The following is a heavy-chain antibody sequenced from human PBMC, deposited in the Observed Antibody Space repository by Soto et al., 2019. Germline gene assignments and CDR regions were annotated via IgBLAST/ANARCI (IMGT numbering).Heavy chain of an antibody. J-gene: IGHJ6*02. V-gene: IGHV4-59*01. Sequence: SETLSLTCTVSGGSISSYYWSWIRQPPGKGLEWIGYIYYSGSTNYNPSLKSRVTISVDKSKNQISMKLSYVTAADTAVYYCARASGYCSGGSCRRHYYYYYGMDVWGQGTTVTVS. CDR3: ARASGYCSGGSCRRHYYYYYGMDV. CDR1: GGSISSYY. D-gene: IGHD2-15*01. CDR2: IYYSGST.